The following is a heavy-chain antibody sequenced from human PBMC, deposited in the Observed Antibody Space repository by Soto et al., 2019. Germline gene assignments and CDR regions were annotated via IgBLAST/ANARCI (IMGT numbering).Heavy chain of an antibody. CDR3: ARCAAVSGVKTYYFDY. Sequence: EVQLVESGGGLVQPGGSLRLSCAASGFTFSSYRMNWVRQAPGKGLEWVSYISSSSSTIYYADSVKGRFTITRDNPKNLLYRQMNSLRAEDTAVYYCARCAAVSGVKTYYFDYWGQGTLVTVSS. D-gene: IGHD2-15*01. CDR2: ISSSSSTI. V-gene: IGHV3-48*01. J-gene: IGHJ4*02. CDR1: GFTFSSYR.